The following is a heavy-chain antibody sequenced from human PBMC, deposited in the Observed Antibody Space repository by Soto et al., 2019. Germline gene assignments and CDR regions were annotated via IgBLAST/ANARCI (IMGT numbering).Heavy chain of an antibody. Sequence: PGGSLRLSCTASGFTFGSYGMNWARQAPGKGLEWVSSISSSGTYIYYADSVRGRFTISRDNANNSLFLQMNSLRAEDTAVYYCARALALRYYFDFWGQGTLVTVSS. D-gene: IGHD5-12*01. J-gene: IGHJ4*02. CDR1: GFTFGSYG. V-gene: IGHV3-21*01. CDR3: ARALALRYYFDF. CDR2: ISSSGTYI.